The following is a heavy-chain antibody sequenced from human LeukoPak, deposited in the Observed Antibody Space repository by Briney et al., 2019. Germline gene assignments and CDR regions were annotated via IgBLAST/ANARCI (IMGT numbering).Heavy chain of an antibody. D-gene: IGHD1-7*01. CDR1: GFTFSDYY. Sequence: GGSLRLSCAASGFTFSDYYMSWIRQAPGKGLEWVSYISSSGSTIYYADSVKGRFTISRDNAKNSLYLQMNSLRAEDTAVYYCARDPRYTWNYEDYFDSWGQGTLVTVSS. CDR2: ISSSGSTI. CDR3: ARDPRYTWNYEDYFDS. J-gene: IGHJ4*02. V-gene: IGHV3-11*01.